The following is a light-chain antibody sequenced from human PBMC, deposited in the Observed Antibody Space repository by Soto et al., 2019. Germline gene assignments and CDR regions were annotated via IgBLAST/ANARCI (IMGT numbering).Light chain of an antibody. CDR1: QSVDSL. J-gene: IGKJ5*01. CDR2: RAS. CDR3: QQYNNWPIT. Sequence: EIVMTLWSCTLSFSPVAASXLPFVTSQSVDSLLAWYQQKPGQAPRLLIYRASTRSTGIPARLSGSGSGTEFTLTITGLQSEDFAVYYCQQYNNWPITFGHGTRLQIK. V-gene: IGKV3-15*01.